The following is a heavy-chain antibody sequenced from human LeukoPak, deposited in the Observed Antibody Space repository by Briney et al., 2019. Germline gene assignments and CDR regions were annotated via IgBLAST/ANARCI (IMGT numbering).Heavy chain of an antibody. Sequence: GRSLRLSCAASGFTFSSYGMHWVRQAPGKGLEWAASVSYDGSTRFYADSVKGRFAISRDNSKNTLYLQMNSLRAEDTAVYYCARARRGLGYCSGGSCYYYYGMDVWGQGTTVTVSS. V-gene: IGHV3-30*03. D-gene: IGHD2-15*01. J-gene: IGHJ6*02. CDR1: GFTFSSYG. CDR3: ARARRGLGYCSGGSCYYYYGMDV. CDR2: VSYDGSTR.